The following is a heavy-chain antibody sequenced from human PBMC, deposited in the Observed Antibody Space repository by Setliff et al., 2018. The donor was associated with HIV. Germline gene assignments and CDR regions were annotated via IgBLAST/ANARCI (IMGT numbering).Heavy chain of an antibody. D-gene: IGHD6-6*01. Sequence: ASVKVSCKVSGYTLTELSRHWVRQAPGKGLEWMGSFDPKDGKTRYAQKFQGRVTMTEDTSTDTAYMELSSLRSEVTAVYYYVTGSAARPFDYWGQGTLVTVSS. CDR1: GYTLTELS. J-gene: IGHJ4*02. CDR3: VTGSAARPFDY. CDR2: FDPKDGKT. V-gene: IGHV1-24*01.